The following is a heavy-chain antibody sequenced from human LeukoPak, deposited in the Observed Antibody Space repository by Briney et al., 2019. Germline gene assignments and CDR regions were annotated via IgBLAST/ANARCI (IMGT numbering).Heavy chain of an antibody. CDR3: AREVGYSNYFDY. J-gene: IGHJ4*02. CDR1: GGSISSYY. CDR2: IYYSGST. V-gene: IGHV4-59*01. Sequence: SETLSLTCTVSGGSISSYYWSWIRQPPGKGLEWIGYIYYSGSTNYNPSLKSRVTTSVDTSKNQFSLKLSSVTAADTAVYYCAREVGYSNYFDYWGQGTLVTVSS. D-gene: IGHD2-15*01.